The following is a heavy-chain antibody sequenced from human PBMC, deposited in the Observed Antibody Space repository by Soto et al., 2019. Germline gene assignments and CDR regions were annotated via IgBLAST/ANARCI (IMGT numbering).Heavy chain of an antibody. CDR3: ARGFPGNFDY. CDR1: GGSFSGYY. CDR2: INHSGST. V-gene: IGHV4-34*09. Sequence: SETLSLTCAVYGGSFSGYYWSWIRQPPGKGLEWIGEINHSGSTNYNPSLKSRLTISLDTSKSQFSLNLSSVTAADTAVYYCARGFPGNFDYWGQGTLVTVSS. J-gene: IGHJ4*02. D-gene: IGHD2-21*01.